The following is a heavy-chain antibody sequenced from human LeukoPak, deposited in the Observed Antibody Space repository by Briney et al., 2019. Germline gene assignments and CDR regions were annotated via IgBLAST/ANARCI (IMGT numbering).Heavy chain of an antibody. CDR2: IYYSGST. V-gene: IGHV4-59*12. CDR1: GGSLSSYY. CDR3: AREVVASAEVDY. Sequence: PSETLSLTCTVSGGSLSSYYWSWVRHPPGKGVEWIGYIYYSGSTSYNPSLKSRVTISIDTSKNQISLKLSSVTAADTAVYYCAREVVASAEVDYWGQGALVTVSS. D-gene: IGHD6-13*01. J-gene: IGHJ4*02.